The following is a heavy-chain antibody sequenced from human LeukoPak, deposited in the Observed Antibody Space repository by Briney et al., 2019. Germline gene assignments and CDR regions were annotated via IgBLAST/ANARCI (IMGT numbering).Heavy chain of an antibody. D-gene: IGHD2/OR15-2a*01. CDR1: GGSISSGSYY. CDR3: ARDKRVAVTTTYIYYYYMDV. Sequence: TLSLTCTVSGGSISSGSYYWSWIRQPAGKGLEWIGRIYTSGSTNYNPSLKSRVTISVDTSKNQFSLKLSSVTAADTAVYYCARDKRVAVTTTYIYYYYMDVWGKGTTVTISS. CDR2: IYTSGST. J-gene: IGHJ6*03. V-gene: IGHV4-61*02.